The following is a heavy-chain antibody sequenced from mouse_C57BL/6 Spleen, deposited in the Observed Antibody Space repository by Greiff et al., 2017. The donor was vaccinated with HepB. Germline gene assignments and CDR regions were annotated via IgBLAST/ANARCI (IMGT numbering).Heavy chain of an antibody. J-gene: IGHJ3*01. D-gene: IGHD1-1*01. CDR3: ARGALRWFAY. Sequence: EVHLVESGPGLVKPSQSLSLTCSVTGYSITSGYYWNWIRQFPGNKLEWMGYISYDGSNNYNPSLKNRISITRDTSKNQFFLKLNSVTTEDTATYYCARGALRWFAYWGQGTLVTVSA. CDR2: ISYDGSN. CDR1: GYSITSGYY. V-gene: IGHV3-6*01.